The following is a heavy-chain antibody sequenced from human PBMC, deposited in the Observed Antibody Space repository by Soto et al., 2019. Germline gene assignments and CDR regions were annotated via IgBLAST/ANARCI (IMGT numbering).Heavy chain of an antibody. CDR2: IVVGGGNT. J-gene: IGHJ4*01. Sequence: SVKFSCKASGFTFTSSAVQWVRQARGQRLECIGWIVVGGGNTNYAQKFQERVTITRXXXXSXXXMXLXXLRXEDTAVYYCAADPSYYYDSSGYNAFDYWGQ. CDR1: GFTFTSSA. CDR3: AADPSYYYDSSGYNAFDY. D-gene: IGHD3-22*01. V-gene: IGHV1-58*01.